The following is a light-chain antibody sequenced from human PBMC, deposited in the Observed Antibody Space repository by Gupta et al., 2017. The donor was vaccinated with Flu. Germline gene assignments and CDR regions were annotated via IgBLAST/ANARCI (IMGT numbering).Light chain of an antibody. V-gene: IGKV3-20*01. CDR1: QSVSSSY. CDR2: GAS. J-gene: IGKJ5*01. CDR3: QQDGSSPT. Sequence: PGTLSLSPGERATLSCRASQSVSSSYLDWYQQKPGQAPRLLIYGASSRATGIPDRFSGSGSGTDFTLTISRRGPEDFAVYYGQQDGSSPTFGQGTRLEIK.